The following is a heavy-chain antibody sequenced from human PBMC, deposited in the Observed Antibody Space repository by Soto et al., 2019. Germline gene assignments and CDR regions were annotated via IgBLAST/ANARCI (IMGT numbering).Heavy chain of an antibody. CDR2: IRQDGIEE. D-gene: IGHD1-1*01. CDR3: DKALQRSTYYGWDV. J-gene: IGHJ6*04. CDR1: GFDFSSRW. Sequence: EVQLVEFGGSLVQPGGSLRLSCEASGFDFSSRWMSWVRQARGKGLEWVANIRQDGIEEQYVDSVRGRITISRDNAKNSLFPQKDSRRVGDTGVYYGDKALQRSTYYGWDVWGKGTTVTVSS. V-gene: IGHV3-7*03.